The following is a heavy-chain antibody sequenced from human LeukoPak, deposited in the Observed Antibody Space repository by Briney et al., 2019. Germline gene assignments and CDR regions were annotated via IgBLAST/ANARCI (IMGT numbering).Heavy chain of an antibody. CDR2: IIPIFGTA. J-gene: IGHJ4*02. V-gene: IGHV1-69*13. D-gene: IGHD6-13*01. CDR1: GYIFTAHY. Sequence: GASVKVSCKASGYIFTAHYIHWVRQAPGQGLEWMGGIIPIFGTANYAQKFQGRVTITADESTSTAYMELSSLRSEDTAVYYCARALLGYSSSWYLYYFDYWGQGTLVTVSS. CDR3: ARALLGYSSSWYLYYFDY.